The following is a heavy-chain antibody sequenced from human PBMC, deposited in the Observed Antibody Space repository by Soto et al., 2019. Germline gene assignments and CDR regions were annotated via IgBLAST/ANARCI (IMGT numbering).Heavy chain of an antibody. CDR2: IIPIFGTA. J-gene: IGHJ3*02. Sequence: QVQLVQSGAEVKKPGSSVKVSCKASGGTFSSYAISWVRHAPGQGLEWMGGIIPIFGTANYAQKFQGRVTITADESTSTAYMELSSLRSEDTAVYYCARDASGTYCGGDCYSLDAFDIWGQGTMVTVSS. V-gene: IGHV1-69*01. D-gene: IGHD2-21*02. CDR3: ARDASGTYCGGDCYSLDAFDI. CDR1: GGTFSSYA.